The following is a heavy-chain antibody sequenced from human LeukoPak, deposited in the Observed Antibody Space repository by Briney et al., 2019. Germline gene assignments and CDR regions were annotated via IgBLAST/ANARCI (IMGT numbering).Heavy chain of an antibody. CDR1: GFTFSSYA. V-gene: IGHV3-23*01. CDR3: AKKSRRPQRYYYGSGSDFDY. CDR2: ISGSGGST. Sequence: GGSLRLSCAASGFTFSSYAMSWVRQAPGKGLEWVSAISGSGGSTYYADSVKGRFTISRDNSKNTLYLQMNSLRAEDTAVYYRAKKSRRPQRYYYGSGSDFDYWGQGTLVTVSS. J-gene: IGHJ4*02. D-gene: IGHD3-10*01.